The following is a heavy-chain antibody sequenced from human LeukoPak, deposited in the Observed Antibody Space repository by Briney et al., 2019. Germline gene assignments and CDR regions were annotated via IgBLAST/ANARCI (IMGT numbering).Heavy chain of an antibody. D-gene: IGHD3-22*01. CDR2: ISGSGGST. CDR1: GFTFSSYA. Sequence: GGSLRLSSAASGFTFSSYAMSWVRQAPGKGLEWVSDISGSGGSTYCADSVKGRFTISRDNSKNTLYLRMNSLRAEDTAVYYCAKDFGVTMIVVVTDISFDYWGQGTLLTVSS. J-gene: IGHJ4*02. V-gene: IGHV3-23*01. CDR3: AKDFGVTMIVVVTDISFDY.